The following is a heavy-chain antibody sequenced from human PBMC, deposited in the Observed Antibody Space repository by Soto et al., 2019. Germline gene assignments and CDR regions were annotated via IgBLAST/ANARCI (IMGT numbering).Heavy chain of an antibody. V-gene: IGHV1-24*01. Sequence: ASVKVSCKVSGYTLTELSMHWVRQAPGKGLEWMGGFDPEDGETIYAQKYQGRGTMTADKSTSTAYMELSSLRSEDTAVYYCARNYYDSSGYYYAIDYWGQGTLVTVSS. CDR1: GYTLTELS. CDR3: ARNYYDSSGYYYAIDY. J-gene: IGHJ4*02. D-gene: IGHD3-22*01. CDR2: FDPEDGET.